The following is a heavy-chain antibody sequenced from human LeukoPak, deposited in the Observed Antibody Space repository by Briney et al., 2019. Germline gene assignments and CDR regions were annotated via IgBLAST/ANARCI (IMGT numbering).Heavy chain of an antibody. CDR3: ASMSSTSSGVDY. CDR1: GGTFSSYA. Sequence: ASVKVSCKASGGTFSSYAISWVRQAPGQGLEWMGGIIPIFGTANYAQKFQGRVTITTDESTSTAYMELSSLRSEDTAVYYCASMSSTSSGVDYWGQGTLVIVSS. D-gene: IGHD2-2*01. J-gene: IGHJ4*02. CDR2: IIPIFGTA. V-gene: IGHV1-69*05.